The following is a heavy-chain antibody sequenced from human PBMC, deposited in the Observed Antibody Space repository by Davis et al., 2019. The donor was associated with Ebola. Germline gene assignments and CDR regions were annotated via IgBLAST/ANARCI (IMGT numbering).Heavy chain of an antibody. J-gene: IGHJ4*02. D-gene: IGHD1-1*01. CDR2: INPHNGNT. V-gene: IGHV1-18*04. CDR3: ARAQCPTTSDH. CDR1: GYIFTNYG. Sequence: AASVKVSCKASGYIFTNYGITWVRQAPGQGLEWMGWINPHNGNTNYAQNVQGRVTMTTDTSTSTAYMEVGSLKSDDTAVYYCARAQCPTTSDHWGQGTLVTVSS.